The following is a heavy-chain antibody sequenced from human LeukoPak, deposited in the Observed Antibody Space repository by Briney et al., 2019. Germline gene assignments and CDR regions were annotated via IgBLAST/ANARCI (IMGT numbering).Heavy chain of an antibody. CDR1: GFTFSHYG. Sequence: GGSLRLSCTTSGFTFSHYGIHWVRQAPGKGLERVAVIWTDGTNRYYGDPVKGRFTISRDNFQRTVYLQMDSLRAEDTAVYYCAKDAQRGFDYSNSLDKWGQGTLVTVSS. J-gene: IGHJ4*02. V-gene: IGHV3-33*06. CDR2: IWTDGTNR. D-gene: IGHD4-11*01. CDR3: AKDAQRGFDYSNSLDK.